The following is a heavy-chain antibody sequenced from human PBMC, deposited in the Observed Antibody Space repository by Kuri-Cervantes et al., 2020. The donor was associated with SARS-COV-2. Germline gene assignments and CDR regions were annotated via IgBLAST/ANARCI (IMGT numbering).Heavy chain of an antibody. Sequence: LSLTCVASGFSFSYYPFHWVRQAPGKGLEWVAGLSNDGDNQYYADSVKGRFTISRDNSKNTLFLQMNSLRTEDTAVYYCARDRLDFHSSGHFDHWGQGTLVTDSS. D-gene: IGHD3-22*01. CDR1: GFSFSYYP. J-gene: IGHJ4*02. CDR2: LSNDGDNQ. V-gene: IGHV3-30-3*01. CDR3: ARDRLDFHSSGHFDH.